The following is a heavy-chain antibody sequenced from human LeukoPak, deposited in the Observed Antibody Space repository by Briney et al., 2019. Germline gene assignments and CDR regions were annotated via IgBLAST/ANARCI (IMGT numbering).Heavy chain of an antibody. V-gene: IGHV1-69*05. Sequence: SVKVSCKASGGTFSSYAISWVRQAPGQGLEWMGGIIPIFGTASYVQKFQGRVTITTDESTSTAYMELSSLRSEDTAVYYRARDFYYDGSGYVAGYFGYWGQGTLVTVSS. J-gene: IGHJ4*02. D-gene: IGHD3-22*01. CDR3: ARDFYYDGSGYVAGYFGY. CDR1: GGTFSSYA. CDR2: IIPIFGTA.